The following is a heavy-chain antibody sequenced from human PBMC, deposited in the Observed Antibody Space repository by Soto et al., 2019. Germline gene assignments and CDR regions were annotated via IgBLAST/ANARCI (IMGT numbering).Heavy chain of an antibody. J-gene: IGHJ4*02. Sequence: QVHLVQSGAEVKKPGSSVKVSCKASGGTFSSYAISWVRQAPGQGLEWMGGIMPIFGTANYAQKFQGRVTITADESTSTAYMELSSLRSEDTAVYYCARGLHYYDSSGYSFDYFDYWGQGTLVSVSS. CDR2: IMPIFGTA. V-gene: IGHV1-69*01. CDR3: ARGLHYYDSSGYSFDYFDY. D-gene: IGHD3-22*01. CDR1: GGTFSSYA.